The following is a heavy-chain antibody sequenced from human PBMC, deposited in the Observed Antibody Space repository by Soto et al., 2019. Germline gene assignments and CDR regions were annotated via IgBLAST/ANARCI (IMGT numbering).Heavy chain of an antibody. Sequence: QVQLVESGGGVVQPGRSLRVSCAASGFTFSNHAMHWVRQAPGKRPEWVAITSSDGGSKDSTDSVKGRFTISRDNSKNTMYLQMNSLRPEDTAVYYCARSRDCASTSCYLPFDYWGQGTLVTVSS. J-gene: IGHJ4*02. CDR1: GFTFSNHA. CDR2: TSSDGGSK. D-gene: IGHD2-2*01. V-gene: IGHV3-30-3*01. CDR3: ARSRDCASTSCYLPFDY.